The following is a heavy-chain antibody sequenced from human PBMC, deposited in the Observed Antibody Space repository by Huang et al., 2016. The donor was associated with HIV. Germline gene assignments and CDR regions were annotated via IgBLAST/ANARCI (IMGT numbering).Heavy chain of an antibody. CDR2: ISGDGSTT. D-gene: IGHD3-22*01. CDR1: GFPFRDYH. J-gene: IGHJ4*02. CDR3: TGIFYDSTGYYYHY. Sequence: EVQLVQSGGVAIKPGGSLRLSCAASGFPFRDYHMHWVSQVPGKWLEWVALISGDGSTTKYGDSVKGRFTISRDNSKDSLYLQMNSLKTEDTAFYYCTGIFYDSTGYYYHYWGQGTLVTVSS. V-gene: IGHV3-43*01.